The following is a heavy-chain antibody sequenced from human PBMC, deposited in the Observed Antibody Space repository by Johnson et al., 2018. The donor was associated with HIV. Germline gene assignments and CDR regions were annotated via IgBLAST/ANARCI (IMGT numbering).Heavy chain of an antibody. Sequence: QLVESGGGVVQPGRSLRLSCAASGFTFSSYAMHWVRQAPGKGLEWVAVISYDGSNKYYVDSVKGRFTISRDNSKNTLYLQMNSLRAEDTAVYYCARGQGYDSSGFDAFDIWGQGTMVTVSS. CDR3: ARGQGYDSSGFDAFDI. J-gene: IGHJ3*02. CDR1: GFTFSSYA. CDR2: ISYDGSNK. V-gene: IGHV3-30-3*01. D-gene: IGHD3-22*01.